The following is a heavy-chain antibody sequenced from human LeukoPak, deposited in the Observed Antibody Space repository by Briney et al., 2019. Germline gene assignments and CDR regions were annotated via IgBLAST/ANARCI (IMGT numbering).Heavy chain of an antibody. D-gene: IGHD2-2*01. J-gene: IGHJ4*02. Sequence: KPSETLSLTCTVSGGSISSYYWSWIRQTPGKGLGWIGYIYYSGSTNYNPSLKSRVNISVDTSKNQFSLKLSSVTAADTALYYCASLYCSSTSCYLFHWGQGTLVTVSS. CDR3: ASLYCSSTSCYLFH. V-gene: IGHV4-59*08. CDR2: IYYSGST. CDR1: GGSISSYY.